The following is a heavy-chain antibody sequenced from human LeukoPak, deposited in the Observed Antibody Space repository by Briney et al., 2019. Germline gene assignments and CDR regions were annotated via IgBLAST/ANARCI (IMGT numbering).Heavy chain of an antibody. CDR1: GYTFTSYG. Sequence: ASVKVSCKASGYTFTSYGISWVRQAPGQGLEWMGWISAYNGNTNYAQKLQGRVTMTTDTFTSTAYMELRSLRSDDTAVYYCARDGYYYGSGSYSDYWGQGTLVTVSS. J-gene: IGHJ4*02. D-gene: IGHD3-10*01. CDR2: ISAYNGNT. CDR3: ARDGYYYGSGSYSDY. V-gene: IGHV1-18*04.